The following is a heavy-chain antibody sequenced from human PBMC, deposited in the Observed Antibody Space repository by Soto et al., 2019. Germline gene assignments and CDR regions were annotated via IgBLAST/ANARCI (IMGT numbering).Heavy chain of an antibody. CDR2: IYYSGGT. CDR3: ARVYYDSSGYAYYFDY. V-gene: IGHV4-30-4*01. J-gene: IGHJ4*02. Sequence: QVQLQESGPGLVKPSQTLSLTCTVSGGSISSGDYYWSWIRQPPGKGLEWIGYIYYSGGTYYNPSLKSRVTISVDTSKNQFALKLSSVTAADTAVYYCARVYYDSSGYAYYFDYWGQGTLVTVSS. D-gene: IGHD3-22*01. CDR1: GGSISSGDYY.